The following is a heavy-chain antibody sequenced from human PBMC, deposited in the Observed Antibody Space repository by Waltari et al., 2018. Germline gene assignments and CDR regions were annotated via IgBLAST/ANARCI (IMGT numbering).Heavy chain of an antibody. J-gene: IGHJ3*02. Sequence: EVQLVETGGGLIQPGGSLRLSCAASGFTVSSNYMSWVRQAPGKGLEWVSVIYSGGSTYYADSVKGRFTISRDNSKNTLYLQMNSLRAEDTAVYYCARDSGMITDAFDIWGQGTMVTVSS. CDR2: IYSGGST. V-gene: IGHV3-53*02. CDR1: GFTVSSNY. CDR3: ARDSGMITDAFDI. D-gene: IGHD3-16*01.